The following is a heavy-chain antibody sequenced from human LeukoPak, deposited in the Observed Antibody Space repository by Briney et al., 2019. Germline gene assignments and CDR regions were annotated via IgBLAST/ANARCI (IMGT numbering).Heavy chain of an antibody. CDR2: INHSGST. J-gene: IGHJ4*02. D-gene: IGHD5-24*01. Sequence: SETLSLTCAVYGVSFSGYYWSWIRQPPGKGLEWIGEINHSGSTNYNPSLKSRVTISVDTSKNQFSLKLSSVTAADTAVYYCARDGTRDGYFGYWGQGTLVTVSS. V-gene: IGHV4-34*01. CDR3: ARDGTRDGYFGY. CDR1: GVSFSGYY.